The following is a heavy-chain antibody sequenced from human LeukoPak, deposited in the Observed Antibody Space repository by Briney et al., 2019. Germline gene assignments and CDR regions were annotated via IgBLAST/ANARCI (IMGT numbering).Heavy chain of an antibody. CDR2: INEGGNVK. V-gene: IGHV3-7*01. CDR3: ARVGKNGWDFDH. D-gene: IGHD6-19*01. J-gene: IGHJ4*02. CDR1: GFTFSAYW. Sequence: GGSLRLSCAASGFTFSAYWMTWVRQAPGKGLEWVANINEGGNVKFYVDSVKGRFTISRDNTKISLHLQMYSLRAEDTAVYYCARVGKNGWDFDHWGQGTLVTVSS.